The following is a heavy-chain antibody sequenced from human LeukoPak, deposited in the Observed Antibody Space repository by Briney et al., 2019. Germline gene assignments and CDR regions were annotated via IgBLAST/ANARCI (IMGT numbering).Heavy chain of an antibody. Sequence: SETLSLTCTVSGGSISSYYWSWIRQPPGKGLEWIGYIYYSGSTNYNPSLKSRVTISVDTSKNQFSLKLSSVTAADTAAYYCARGFSTYWFDPWGQGTLVTVSS. CDR1: GGSISSYY. D-gene: IGHD5/OR15-5a*01. CDR2: IYYSGST. V-gene: IGHV4-59*01. CDR3: ARGFSTYWFDP. J-gene: IGHJ5*02.